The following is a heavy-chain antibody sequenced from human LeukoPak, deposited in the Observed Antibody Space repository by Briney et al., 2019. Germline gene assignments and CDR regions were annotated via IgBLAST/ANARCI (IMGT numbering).Heavy chain of an antibody. J-gene: IGHJ4*02. CDR1: GYSISSGYY. CDR3: ASNYGSGSYYIFGY. CDR2: IYHYGST. Sequence: SETLSLTCTVSGYSISSGYYWGWIRQPPGKGLDWIGTIYHYGSTYYNPSLKSRVTISVDMSKNQFSLKLSSVTAADTAVYYCASNYGSGSYYIFGYWGQGTLVTVSS. V-gene: IGHV4-38-2*02. D-gene: IGHD3-10*01.